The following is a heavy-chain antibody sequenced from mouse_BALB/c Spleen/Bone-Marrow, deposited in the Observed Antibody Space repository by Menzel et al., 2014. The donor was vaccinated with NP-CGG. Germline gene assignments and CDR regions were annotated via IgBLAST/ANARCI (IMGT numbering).Heavy chain of an antibody. J-gene: IGHJ3*01. Sequence: EVKVVESGGGLVQPGGSLKLSCAASGFDFSRYWMTWVRQAPGKGLEWIGEINPASSTINYTPSLKDKFIISRDNAKNTLYLQMSKVRSEDTALCYCAKNYYYGYVAYWGQGTLVTVSA. CDR1: GFDFSRYW. D-gene: IGHD1-2*01. CDR3: AKNYYYGYVAY. CDR2: INPASSTI. V-gene: IGHV4-1*02.